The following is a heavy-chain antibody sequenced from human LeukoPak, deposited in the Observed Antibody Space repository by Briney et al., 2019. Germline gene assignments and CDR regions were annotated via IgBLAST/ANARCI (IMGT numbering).Heavy chain of an antibody. CDR3: ARVVGSGSYYTHLDY. Sequence: PGGSLRLSCAASGFTFSSYSMNWVRQAPGKGLEWVSFISSSSSYIYYADSVKGRFTISRDNAKNSLYLQMNSLRAEDTAVYYCARVVGSGSYYTHLDYWGQGTLVTVSS. V-gene: IGHV3-21*01. CDR1: GFTFSSYS. D-gene: IGHD3-10*01. J-gene: IGHJ4*02. CDR2: ISSSSSYI.